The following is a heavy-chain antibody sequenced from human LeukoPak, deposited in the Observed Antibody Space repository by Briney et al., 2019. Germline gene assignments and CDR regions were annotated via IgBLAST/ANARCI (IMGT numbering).Heavy chain of an antibody. D-gene: IGHD1-14*01. Sequence: SETLSLICSVYGGSFSGYYWSWIRQPPGKGLEWIGEINHSGSTNYNPSLKSRVTISVDTSKNQFSLKLSSVTAADTAVYYCARKPFYFDYWGQGTLVTVSS. V-gene: IGHV4-34*01. CDR2: INHSGST. CDR1: GGSFSGYY. CDR3: ARKPFYFDY. J-gene: IGHJ4*02.